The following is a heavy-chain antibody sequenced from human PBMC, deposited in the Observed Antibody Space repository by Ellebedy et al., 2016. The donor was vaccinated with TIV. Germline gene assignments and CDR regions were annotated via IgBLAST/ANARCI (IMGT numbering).Heavy chain of an antibody. CDR2: TYSGGST. J-gene: IGHJ6*02. CDR3: ARDGYNSTWYGTYYLYGMDV. CDR1: GFTVSGSY. D-gene: IGHD5-18*01. V-gene: IGHV3-53*01. Sequence: GESLKISCAASGFTVSGSYMSWVRQAPGKGLEWVSVTYSGGSTYYADAVKGRFTLSRDRSKNTLNLQMTSLRTDDTAVYYCARDGYNSTWYGTYYLYGMDVWGQGTTVTVSS.